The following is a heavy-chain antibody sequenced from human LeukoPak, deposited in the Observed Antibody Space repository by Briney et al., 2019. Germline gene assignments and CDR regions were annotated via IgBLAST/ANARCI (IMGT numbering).Heavy chain of an antibody. J-gene: IGHJ4*02. CDR3: ANEWELGSFDY. CDR1: GFTFSSYG. D-gene: IGHD1-26*01. V-gene: IGHV3-30*18. CDR2: ISYDGSNK. Sequence: GGSLRLSCAASGFTFSSYGMHWGRQAPGKGLEWVAVISYDGSNKYYADSVKGRFTISRDNSKNTLYLQMNSLRAEDTAVYYCANEWELGSFDYWGQGTLVTVSS.